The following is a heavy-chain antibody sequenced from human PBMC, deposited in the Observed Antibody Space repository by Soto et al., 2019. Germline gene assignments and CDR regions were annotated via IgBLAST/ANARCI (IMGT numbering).Heavy chain of an antibody. V-gene: IGHV3-66*01. D-gene: IGHD2-8*01. Sequence: EVQLVESGGDLVQPGGSLRLSCAASGFSVSSKYMSWGRQAPGKGLEWVSLIQSGGTTYYAGSVKGRFTISRDYSENTLFLQMNSLRVEDTAVYYCTRDDVHFNGDRYYGVPMDVWGKGTTLTVSA. CDR1: GFSVSSKY. J-gene: IGHJ6*04. CDR3: TRDDVHFNGDRYYGVPMDV. CDR2: IQSGGTT.